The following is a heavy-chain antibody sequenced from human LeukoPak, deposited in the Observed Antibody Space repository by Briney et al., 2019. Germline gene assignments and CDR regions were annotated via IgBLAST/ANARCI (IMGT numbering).Heavy chain of an antibody. Sequence: SETLSLTCTSPARSISSGDYYWSWIRQPPGKGLEWIGYIYYSGSTYYNPSLKSRVTISVDTSKNQFSLKLSSVTAADTAVYYCARDLERYCSSTSCYQAAFDIWGQGTMVTVSS. D-gene: IGHD2-2*01. CDR3: ARDLERYCSSTSCYQAAFDI. J-gene: IGHJ3*02. V-gene: IGHV4-30-4*08. CDR2: IYYSGST. CDR1: ARSISSGDYY.